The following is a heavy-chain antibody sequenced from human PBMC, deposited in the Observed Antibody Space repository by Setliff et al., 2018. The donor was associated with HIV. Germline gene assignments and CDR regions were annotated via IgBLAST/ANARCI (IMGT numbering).Heavy chain of an antibody. D-gene: IGHD2-21*01. CDR1: GASIRSYY. V-gene: IGHV4-59*08. CDR2: LYYSGST. Sequence: SETLSLTCIVSGASIRSYYWAWIRQSPGRGLQYLGHLYYSGSTSYNPSLKSRVTMSLDTPKNQVSLKLTSVTAADTAVYYCARRSIVGSTRGYYYYALDVWGQGTTVTVSS. CDR3: ARRSIVGSTRGYYYYALDV. J-gene: IGHJ6*02.